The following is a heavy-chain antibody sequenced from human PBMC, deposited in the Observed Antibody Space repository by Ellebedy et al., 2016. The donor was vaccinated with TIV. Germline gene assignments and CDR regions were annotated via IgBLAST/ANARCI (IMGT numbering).Heavy chain of an antibody. D-gene: IGHD1-26*01. CDR3: ARAPMTPPGVEGPTTWAH. CDR2: INPDSGDT. Sequence: ASVKVSXKASGGTFSSYAISWVRQAPGQGLEWMGWINPDSGDTDYAHKFQGRVTMTRDTSISTAYMELIRLRSVDTAVYFCARAPMTPPGVEGPTTWAHWGQGTLVTVSS. V-gene: IGHV1-2*02. CDR1: GGTFSSYA. J-gene: IGHJ4*02.